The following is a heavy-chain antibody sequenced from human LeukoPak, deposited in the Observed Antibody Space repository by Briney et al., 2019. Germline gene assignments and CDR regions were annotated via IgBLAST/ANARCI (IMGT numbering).Heavy chain of an antibody. Sequence: PGGSLRLSCVASGIDFNVYEMHWVRQSPGKGLEWVALILDNGLRTNYAESLKGRFTVSRDNSMNTINLQMNNLKVEDTAVYFCARERRGYGYGTLDLWGQGTLVSVSS. V-gene: IGHV3-30*14. CDR1: GIDFNVYE. CDR2: ILDNGLRT. J-gene: IGHJ5*02. CDR3: ARERRGYGYGTLDL. D-gene: IGHD5-12*01.